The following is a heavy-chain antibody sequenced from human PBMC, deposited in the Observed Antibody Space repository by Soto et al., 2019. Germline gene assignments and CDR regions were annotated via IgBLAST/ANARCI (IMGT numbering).Heavy chain of an antibody. CDR1: GDSVSSNTAA. CDR2: TYYRSNWRH. D-gene: IGHD6-19*01. CDR3: ARGVAGSGFDL. J-gene: IGHJ4*02. Sequence: PSQTLSLPCVISGDSVSSNTAAWNWIRSSPSRGLEWLGRTYYRSNWRHDYAVSVKSRITVNPDTAKNHFSLQLNSVTPDDTAVYYCARGVAGSGFDLWGQGTLVTVSS. V-gene: IGHV6-1*01.